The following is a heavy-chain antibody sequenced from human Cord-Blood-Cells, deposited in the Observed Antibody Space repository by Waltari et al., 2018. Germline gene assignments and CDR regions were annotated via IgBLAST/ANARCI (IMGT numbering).Heavy chain of an antibody. Sequence: QVQLQESGPGLVKPSETLSLTCTVSGGPISSYYWSWFRPPPGKGLEWIGYIYYSGSTNYNPSLKSRVTISVDTSKNQFSLKLSSVTAADTAVYYCARGKSASIAAAAADYWGQGTLVTVSS. CDR3: ARGKSASIAAAAADY. J-gene: IGHJ4*02. D-gene: IGHD6-13*01. CDR2: IYYSGST. V-gene: IGHV4-59*01. CDR1: GGPISSYY.